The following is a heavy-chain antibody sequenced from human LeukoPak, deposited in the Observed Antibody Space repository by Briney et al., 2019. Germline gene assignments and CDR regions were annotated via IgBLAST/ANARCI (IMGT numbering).Heavy chain of an antibody. Sequence: GGSLRLSCAASGFTFSSYWMSWVRQAPGKPLEWVANIKQDGSEKYYVDSVKGRFTISRDNAKNSLYLQMNSLRAEDTAVYYCARVGVGPHVLRYFDWSYGYWGQGTLVTVSS. CDR3: ARVGVGPHVLRYFDWSYGY. CDR2: IKQDGSEK. CDR1: GFTFSSYW. J-gene: IGHJ4*02. D-gene: IGHD3-9*01. V-gene: IGHV3-7*03.